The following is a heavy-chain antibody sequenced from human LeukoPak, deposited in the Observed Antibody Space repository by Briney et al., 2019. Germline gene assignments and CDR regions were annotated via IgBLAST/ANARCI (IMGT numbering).Heavy chain of an antibody. CDR2: INPSGGST. V-gene: IGHV1-46*01. Sequence: ASVKVSCEASGYTFTSYYMHWVRQAPGQGLEWMGIINPSGGSTSYAQKFQGRVTMTRDTSTSTVYMELSSLRSEDTAVYYCARDGPKSSMIVVVHYGMDVWGQGTTVTVSS. CDR1: GYTFTSYY. D-gene: IGHD3-22*01. CDR3: ARDGPKSSMIVVVHYGMDV. J-gene: IGHJ6*02.